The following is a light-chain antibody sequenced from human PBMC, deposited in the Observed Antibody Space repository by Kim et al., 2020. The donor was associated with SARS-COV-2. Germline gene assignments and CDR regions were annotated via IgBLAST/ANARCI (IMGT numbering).Light chain of an antibody. J-gene: IGLJ3*02. V-gene: IGLV3-9*01. CDR3: QVWDSGVV. Sequence: SYELTQPLSVAVARGQTATITCGGNNIARRTVHWYQQKPGQAPVLVIYRDRSRPSGIPERFSGSNSGNTATLTISRAQAGDEADYYCQVWDSGVVFGVGTQLTVL. CDR1: NIARRT. CDR2: RDR.